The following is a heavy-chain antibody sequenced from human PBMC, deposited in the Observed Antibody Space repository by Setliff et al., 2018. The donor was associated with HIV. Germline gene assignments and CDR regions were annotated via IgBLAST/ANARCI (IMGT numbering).Heavy chain of an antibody. CDR3: ARFGDYDDSSGYITDY. CDR2: ISAYNGNT. D-gene: IGHD3-22*01. V-gene: IGHV1-18*01. CDR1: GYTFTNYG. J-gene: IGHJ4*02. Sequence: AASVKVSCKASGYTFTNYGISWVRQAPGQGLEWMGWISAYNGNTNYAQKLQGRVTLTTDTSTGTAYMELRSLRSDDTAVYYCARFGDYDDSSGYITDYWGQGTLVTVSS.